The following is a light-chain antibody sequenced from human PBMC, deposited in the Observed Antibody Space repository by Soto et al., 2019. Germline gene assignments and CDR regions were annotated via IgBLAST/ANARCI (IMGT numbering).Light chain of an antibody. J-gene: IGLJ2*01. Sequence: QSALTQPASVSGSPGQSITISCFGISSDVGSYDLVSWYQQHPGKAPKLVMYESNKRPSGVSSRFSGSKSGNTASLTISGLQAEDEADYYCCSYTGSLIFDFGGGTKLTVL. V-gene: IGLV2-23*03. CDR2: ESN. CDR3: CSYTGSLIFD. CDR1: SSDVGSYDL.